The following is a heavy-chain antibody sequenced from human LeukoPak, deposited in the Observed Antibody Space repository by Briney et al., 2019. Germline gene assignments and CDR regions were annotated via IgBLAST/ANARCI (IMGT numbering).Heavy chain of an antibody. J-gene: IGHJ4*02. CDR2: INHSGST. V-gene: IGHV4-34*01. CDR1: GGSFSGYY. CDR3: ARADYGDGLDY. Sequence: SETLSLTCAVYGGSFSGYYWSWIRRPPGKGLEWIGEINHSGSTNYNPSLKSRVTISVDTSKNQFSLKLSSVTAADTAVYYCARADYGDGLDYWGQGTLVTVSS. D-gene: IGHD4-17*01.